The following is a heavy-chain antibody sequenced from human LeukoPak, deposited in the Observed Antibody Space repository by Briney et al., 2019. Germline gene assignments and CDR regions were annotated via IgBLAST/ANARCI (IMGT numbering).Heavy chain of an antibody. CDR3: ARRTSSSWYFDY. CDR2: INHSGST. V-gene: IGHV4-34*01. Sequence: SETLSLTCAVYGGSFSGYYWSCIRQPPGKGLEWIGEINHSGSTNYNPSLKSRVTISVDTSKNQFSLKLSSVTAADTAVYYCARRTSSSWYFDYWGQGTLVTVSS. D-gene: IGHD6-13*01. J-gene: IGHJ4*02. CDR1: GGSFSGYY.